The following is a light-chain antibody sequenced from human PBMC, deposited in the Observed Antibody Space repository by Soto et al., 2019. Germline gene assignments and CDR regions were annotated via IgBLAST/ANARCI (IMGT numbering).Light chain of an antibody. CDR2: GAS. CDR3: QQYGHSLWT. Sequence: EIVMTQSPATLSVSPGERATLSCRASQSVSSNLAWYQQKPGQAPRLLIYGASSRATGIPDRFSGSGSGTDFTLTISRLEPEDYEVYYCQQYGHSLWTFGQGTKV. J-gene: IGKJ1*01. CDR1: QSVSSN. V-gene: IGKV3-20*01.